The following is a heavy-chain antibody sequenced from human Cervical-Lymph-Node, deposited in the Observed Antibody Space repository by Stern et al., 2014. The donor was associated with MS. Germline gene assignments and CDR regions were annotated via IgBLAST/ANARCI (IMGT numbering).Heavy chain of an antibody. J-gene: IGHJ4*02. CDR2: ISAYNGNT. CDR3: ARAGWVTGYSPGPPFDY. CDR1: GYTFTSYG. Sequence: QVQLLQPGAEVKKPGASVKVSCKASGYTFTSYGISWVRQAPGQGLEWMGWISAYNGNTNYAQKLQGRVTMTTDTSTSTAYMELRSLRSDDTAVYYCARAGWVTGYSPGPPFDYWGQGTLVTVSS. D-gene: IGHD3-9*01. V-gene: IGHV1-18*01.